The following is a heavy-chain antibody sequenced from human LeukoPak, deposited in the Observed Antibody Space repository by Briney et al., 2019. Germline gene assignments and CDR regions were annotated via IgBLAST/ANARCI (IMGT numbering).Heavy chain of an antibody. CDR1: GYTFTGYY. CDR3: ARARDYYDSSGYYYFDY. CDR2: INPNSGGT. V-gene: IGHV1-2*02. Sequence: ASVKVSCKASGYTFTGYYMHWVRQAPGQGLEWMGWINPNSGGTNYAQKFQGRVTMTRDTSISTAYMELSRLRSDDTAVYYCARARDYYDSSGYYYFDYWGQGTLVTVPS. D-gene: IGHD3-22*01. J-gene: IGHJ4*02.